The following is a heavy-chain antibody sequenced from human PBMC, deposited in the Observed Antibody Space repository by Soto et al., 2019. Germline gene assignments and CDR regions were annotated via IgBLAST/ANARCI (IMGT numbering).Heavy chain of an antibody. CDR2: IYPGDSDT. D-gene: IGHD2-2*01. CDR3: ARSRVVPAATYYYYYYGMDV. CDR1: GYSFTSYW. V-gene: IGHV5-51*01. Sequence: GESLKISCKGSGYSFTSYWIGWVRQMPGKGLEWMGIIYPGDSDTRYSPSFQGQVTISADKSISTAYLQWSSLKASGTAMYYCARSRVVPAATYYYYYYGMDVWGQGTTVTVSS. J-gene: IGHJ6*02.